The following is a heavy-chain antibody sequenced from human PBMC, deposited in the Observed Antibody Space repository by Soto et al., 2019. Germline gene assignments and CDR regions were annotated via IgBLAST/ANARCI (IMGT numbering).Heavy chain of an antibody. CDR2: IRSEAKSYAT. D-gene: IGHD6-13*01. CDR1: GFTFSGSA. Sequence: EVQLVESGGGLVQPGGSLKLSCAASGFTFSGSAMHWVRQASGKGLEWVGRIRSEAKSYATAYAASVKGRFSISRDDSKNTAYLQMNSLKTEDTAVYYCTRWWDEQLVPFDYWGQGTLGTVSS. V-gene: IGHV3-73*02. J-gene: IGHJ4*02. CDR3: TRWWDEQLVPFDY.